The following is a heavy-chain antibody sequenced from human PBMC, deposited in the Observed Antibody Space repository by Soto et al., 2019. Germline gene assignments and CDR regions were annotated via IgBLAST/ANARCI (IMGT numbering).Heavy chain of an antibody. CDR1: GGSVSSGSYY. D-gene: IGHD3-22*01. Sequence: QVQLQESGPGLVKPSETLSLTCTVSGGSVSSGSYYWSWIRQPPGKGLEWIGYIYYSGSTNYNPSLKSRVTISVDTSKNQFSLKLSSVTAADTAVYYCARSTYYYDSSSWGVFDPWGQGTLVTVSS. V-gene: IGHV4-61*01. CDR3: ARSTYYYDSSSWGVFDP. CDR2: IYYSGST. J-gene: IGHJ5*02.